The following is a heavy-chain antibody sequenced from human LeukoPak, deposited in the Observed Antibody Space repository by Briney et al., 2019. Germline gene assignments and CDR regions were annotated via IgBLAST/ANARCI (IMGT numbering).Heavy chain of an antibody. CDR3: ARGGEQLVSSDPGSFDY. J-gene: IGHJ4*02. CDR2: IGTAGDT. V-gene: IGHV3-13*01. CDR1: GFTFSNYD. D-gene: IGHD6-6*01. Sequence: PGGLLRLSCAASGFTFSNYDMHWLRQAAGKVLEWGSTIGTAGDTYYPGSVKGRFTISRENAKNSLYLQMNSLRAGDTAVYYCARGGEQLVSSDPGSFDYWGQGTLVTVSS.